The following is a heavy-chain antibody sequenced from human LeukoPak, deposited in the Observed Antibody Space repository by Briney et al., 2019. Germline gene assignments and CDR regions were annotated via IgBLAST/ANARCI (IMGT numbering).Heavy chain of an antibody. Sequence: ASVKVSCKASRYTFTSYEINWVRQATGQGLEWMGWMNPYSGNTGYAQKCQGRVTMTRNTSISTAYMELSSLRSEATAVYYCATNRDDFCSAAYYYSSSMVVWAKGTRSPSP. CDR1: RYTFTSYE. CDR3: ATNRDDFCSAAYYYSSSMVV. J-gene: IGHJ6*03. D-gene: IGHD3-3*01. V-gene: IGHV1-8*01. CDR2: MNPYSGNT.